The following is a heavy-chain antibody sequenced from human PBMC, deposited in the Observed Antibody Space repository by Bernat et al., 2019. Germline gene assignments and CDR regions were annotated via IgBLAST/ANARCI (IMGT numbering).Heavy chain of an antibody. CDR2: VFYSGST. Sequence: QLQLHESGPGLVKPSETLSLTCTVSGGSISSSSYYWGWIRQPPGKGLEWIGSVFYSGSTYYNPSLKSRVTISVDTSRKQFSLKLSSVTAADTAVYYCARHPSGIDYWGQGILVTVSS. CDR1: GGSISSSSYY. J-gene: IGHJ4*02. V-gene: IGHV4-39*01. CDR3: ARHPSGIDY.